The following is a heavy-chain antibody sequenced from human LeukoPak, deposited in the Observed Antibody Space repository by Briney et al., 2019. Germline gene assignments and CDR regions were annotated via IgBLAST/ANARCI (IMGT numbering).Heavy chain of an antibody. CDR3: VKVGCSGGTYYWAYFQH. J-gene: IGHJ1*01. D-gene: IGHD2-15*01. V-gene: IGHV3-64D*09. CDR2: ISSNGDRT. CDR1: GFTFSGYV. Sequence: GGSLRLSRSASGFTFSGYVMHWVRQAPGKGLEYVSGISSNGDRTYYADSVKGRFIISRDNSKNTLYLQMSSLRAEDTAVYYCVKVGCSGGTYYWAYFQHWGQGTLVTVSS.